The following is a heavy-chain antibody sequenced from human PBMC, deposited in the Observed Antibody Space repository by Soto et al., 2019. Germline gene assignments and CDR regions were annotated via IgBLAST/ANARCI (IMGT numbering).Heavy chain of an antibody. V-gene: IGHV3-23*01. J-gene: IGHJ4*02. Sequence: GASLRLSFKPSGFTFSSYAMVCVRQAPGKGLEWVSAISGSGGSTYYADSVKGRFTISRDNSKNTLYLQMNCLRAEDTAVYYCAKDLYGSVIAFDYWGQGT. CDR2: ISGSGGST. CDR1: GFTFSSYA. D-gene: IGHD6-13*01. CDR3: AKDLYGSVIAFDY.